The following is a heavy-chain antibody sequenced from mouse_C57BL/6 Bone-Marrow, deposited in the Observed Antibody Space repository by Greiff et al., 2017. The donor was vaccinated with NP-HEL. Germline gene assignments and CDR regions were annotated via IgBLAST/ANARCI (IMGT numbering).Heavy chain of an antibody. V-gene: IGHV5-12*01. CDR3: ARLEGIYYGYPYYAMDY. Sequence: EVHLVESGGGLVQPGGSLKLSCAASGFTFSDYYMYWVRQTPEKRLEWVAYISNGGGSTYYPDTVKGRFTISRDNAKNTLYLQMSRLKSEDTAMYYCARLEGIYYGYPYYAMDYWGQGTSVTVSS. CDR1: GFTFSDYY. J-gene: IGHJ4*01. D-gene: IGHD2-2*01. CDR2: ISNGGGST.